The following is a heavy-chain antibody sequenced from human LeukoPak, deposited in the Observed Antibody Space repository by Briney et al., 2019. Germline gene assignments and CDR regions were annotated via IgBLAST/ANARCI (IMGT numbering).Heavy chain of an antibody. D-gene: IGHD4-23*01. CDR1: GFTFSNSG. V-gene: IGHV3-23*01. J-gene: IGHJ4*02. CDR3: AKVGGGSFDY. CDR2: ISASGDST. Sequence: GGSLRLSCAASGFTFSNSGMNWVRQAPGKGLEWVSTISASGDSTYYADSVKGRFTSSRDNSKNTLYLQMNSLRAEDTAVYYCAKVGGGSFDYWGQGTLVTVSS.